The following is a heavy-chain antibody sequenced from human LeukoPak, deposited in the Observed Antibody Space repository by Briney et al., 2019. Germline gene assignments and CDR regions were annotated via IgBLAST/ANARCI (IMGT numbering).Heavy chain of an antibody. CDR2: MNPNSGNT. V-gene: IGHV1-8*01. CDR3: AREGYCTNGVCAYYYYYYMDV. D-gene: IGHD2-8*01. CDR1: GYTFTSYD. Sequence: GASVKVSCKASGYTFTSYDINWVRQATGQGLEWKGWMNPNSGNTGYAQKFQGRVTMTRNTSISTAYMELSSLRSEDTAVYYCAREGYCTNGVCAYYYYYYMDVWGKGTTVTVSS. J-gene: IGHJ6*03.